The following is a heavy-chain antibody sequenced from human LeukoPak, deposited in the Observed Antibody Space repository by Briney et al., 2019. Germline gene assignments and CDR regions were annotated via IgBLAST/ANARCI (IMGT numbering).Heavy chain of an antibody. Sequence: GGSLRHSCAPSGFTFSSYGMHWVRQAPGKGLEWVAVIWYDGSNKYYADSVKGLFTISRANSTNTLYLQMNSLRAEDTAVYYCARDGGMVRGVIQYYFDYWGQGTLVTVSS. V-gene: IGHV3-33*01. D-gene: IGHD3-10*01. J-gene: IGHJ4*02. CDR2: IWYDGSNK. CDR3: ARDGGMVRGVIQYYFDY. CDR1: GFTFSSYG.